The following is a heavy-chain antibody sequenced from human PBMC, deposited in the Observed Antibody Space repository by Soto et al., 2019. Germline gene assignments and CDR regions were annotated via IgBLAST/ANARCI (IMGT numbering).Heavy chain of an antibody. CDR3: ARVSSGGGYYFDY. CDR2: IYYSGST. CDR1: GGSISSYY. J-gene: IGHJ4*02. V-gene: IGHV4-59*01. Sequence: SETLSLTCTVSGGSISSYYWSWIRQPPGKGLEWIGYIYYSGSTNYNPSLKSRVTISVDTSKNQFSLKLSSVTAADTAVYYCARVSSGGGYYFDYWGQGTLVTVSS. D-gene: IGHD1-26*01.